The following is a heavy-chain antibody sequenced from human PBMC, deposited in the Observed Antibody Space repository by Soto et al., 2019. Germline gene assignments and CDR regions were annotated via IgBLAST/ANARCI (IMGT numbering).Heavy chain of an antibody. CDR1: GDSVTSHY. CDR2: MHYTGFS. D-gene: IGHD5-18*01. J-gene: IGHJ4*02. CDR3: ARLADNSYGLSFFDY. V-gene: IGHV4-59*08. Sequence: SETLSLTCSFSGDSVTSHYLTWIRQSPEKGLEWIGYMHYTGFSNYNPSLKSRLTISVDTSKNQFSLKLSSVTAADTAVYYCARLADNSYGLSFFDYWGQGTLVTVSS.